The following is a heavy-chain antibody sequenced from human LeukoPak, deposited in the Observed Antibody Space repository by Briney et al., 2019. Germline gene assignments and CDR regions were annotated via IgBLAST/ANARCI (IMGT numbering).Heavy chain of an antibody. CDR2: IIPIFGTA. J-gene: IGHJ5*02. D-gene: IGHD2-21*02. CDR1: GGTFSSYA. Sequence: GASVKVSCKASGGTFSSYAISWVRQAPGQGLEWMGGIIPIFGTANYAQRFQGRVTITADESTSTAYMELSSLRSEDTAVYYCARGRVTDVWFDPWGQGTLVTVSS. V-gene: IGHV1-69*13. CDR3: ARGRVTDVWFDP.